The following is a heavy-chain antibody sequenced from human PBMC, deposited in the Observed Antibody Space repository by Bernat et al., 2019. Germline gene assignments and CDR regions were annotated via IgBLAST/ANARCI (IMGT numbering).Heavy chain of an antibody. Sequence: QVQLVESGGGVVQPGRSLRLSCAASGFTFSSYAMHWVRQAPGKGLEWVAVISYDGSNKYYADSVKGRCTISRDNSKNTLYLQMNSIRAEVTAVYYCAGGKGEYSYYYDGMDVWGQGTTVTVSS. V-gene: IGHV3-30-3*01. CDR3: AGGKGEYSYYYDGMDV. CDR1: GFTFSSYA. D-gene: IGHD3-16*01. CDR2: ISYDGSNK. J-gene: IGHJ6*02.